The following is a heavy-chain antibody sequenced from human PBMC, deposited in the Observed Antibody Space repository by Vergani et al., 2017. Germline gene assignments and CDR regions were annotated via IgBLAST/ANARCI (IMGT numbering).Heavy chain of an antibody. CDR1: GGSISSGGYY. V-gene: IGHV4-31*03. CDR2: IYYSGST. Sequence: QVQPQESGPGLVKPSQTLSLTCTVSGGSISSGGYYWSWIRQHPGKGLEWIGYIYYSGSTYYNPSLKSRVTISVDTSKNQFSLKLSSVTAADTAVYYCARAPSDYGGKGDWYFDLWGRGTLVTVSS. CDR3: ARAPSDYGGKGDWYFDL. J-gene: IGHJ2*01. D-gene: IGHD4-23*01.